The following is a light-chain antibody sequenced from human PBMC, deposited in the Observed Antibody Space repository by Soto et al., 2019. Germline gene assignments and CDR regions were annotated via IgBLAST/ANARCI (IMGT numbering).Light chain of an antibody. Sequence: QSVLTQPASVSGSPGQSIAISCTGTSGDIGTYNLVSWYQQHPGKAPKLMISEVNKRPSGVSDRFSGSKSGDTASLTISGLRTEDEADYYCCSFAGSVTGGFGTGTKVTVL. CDR3: CSFAGSVTGG. V-gene: IGLV2-23*02. CDR1: SGDIGTYNL. J-gene: IGLJ1*01. CDR2: EVN.